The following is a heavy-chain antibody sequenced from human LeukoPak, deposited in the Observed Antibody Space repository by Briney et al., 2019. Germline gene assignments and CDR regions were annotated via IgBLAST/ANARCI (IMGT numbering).Heavy chain of an antibody. CDR2: IYYSGNT. D-gene: IGHD1-1*01. Sequence: SETLSLTCTVSGGSISNYYWTWLRQPPGKGLDWIGYIYYSGNTNYNPSLKSRVTISLDTSKNQFSLKLRSVTAADTAVYYCARRIPTTPNWFDPWGQGTLVSVSS. CDR1: GGSISNYY. CDR3: ARRIPTTPNWFDP. J-gene: IGHJ5*02. V-gene: IGHV4-59*08.